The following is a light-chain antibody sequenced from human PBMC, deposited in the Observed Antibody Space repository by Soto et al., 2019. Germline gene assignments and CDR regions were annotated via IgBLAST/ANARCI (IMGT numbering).Light chain of an antibody. V-gene: IGKV1-39*01. CDR2: AAS. CDR1: QSITNY. J-gene: IGKJ2*01. CDR3: QQSDSYPYS. Sequence: DIQMTQSPSSLSVSVGDRVTITCRASQSITNYLNWYQQKPGKAPKLLVYAASSLQSGVPSRFSGNGSGTDSTLTISSLQPYDFASYYCQQSDSYPYSFGQGTKLEMK.